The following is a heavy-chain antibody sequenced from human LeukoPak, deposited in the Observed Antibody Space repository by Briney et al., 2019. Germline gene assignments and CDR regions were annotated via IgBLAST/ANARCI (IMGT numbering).Heavy chain of an antibody. D-gene: IGHD6-13*01. CDR2: INPNSGGT. CDR3: ARDGSSSWSSDWFDP. CDR1: GYTFTGYY. Sequence: ASVKVSCKASGYTFTGYYMHWVRQAPGQGLEWMGWINPNSGGTNYAQKFQGRVTMTRDTSISTAYMELSRLRSDDTAVYYCARDGSSSWSSDWFDPWGQGTLVTVSS. J-gene: IGHJ5*02. V-gene: IGHV1-2*02.